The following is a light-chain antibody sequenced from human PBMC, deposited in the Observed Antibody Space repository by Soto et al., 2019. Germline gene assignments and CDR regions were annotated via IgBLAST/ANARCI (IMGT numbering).Light chain of an antibody. Sequence: QSVLTQPASVSGSPGQSITIFCTGTNVDVGGYNYVSWYQQQPGKAPKLIISEVADRPSGVSNRFSGSKSGNTASLTISGLQAEDEADYYCSSYGNTSTLVVFGGGTQLTVL. CDR1: NVDVGGYNY. CDR3: SSYGNTSTLVV. J-gene: IGLJ2*01. CDR2: EVA. V-gene: IGLV2-14*01.